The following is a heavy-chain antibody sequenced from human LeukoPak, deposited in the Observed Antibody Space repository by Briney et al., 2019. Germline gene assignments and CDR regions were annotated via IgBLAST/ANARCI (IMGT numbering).Heavy chain of an antibody. J-gene: IGHJ4*02. CDR3: AQGFGSGWYPH. D-gene: IGHD6-19*01. V-gene: IGHV3-23*01. CDR2: IFVDGETA. Sequence: PGGALRRSCTVSGVIVSTSGMSWGRHAQPKGLQTISAIFVDGETAYYADSVKGRFTISRDNSKNTLYLQMNSLRVEDTALYYCAQGFGSGWYPHWGQGSLVSVSS. CDR1: GVIVSTSG.